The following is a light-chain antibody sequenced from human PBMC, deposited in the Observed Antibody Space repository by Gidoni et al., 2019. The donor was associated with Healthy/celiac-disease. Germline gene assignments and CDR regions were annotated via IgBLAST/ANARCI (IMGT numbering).Light chain of an antibody. CDR1: QSLVYSDGSTC. CDR2: KVS. CDR3: MQDTHRPLIT. Sequence: VVMTQPPLSLLDNCGQPASCSCRSSQSLVYSDGSTCLNRFQQMPGRSTGRLIYKVSDRDSGVPDRFIGGGAGANFTLKISSVEAEDVGVYYCMQDTHRPLITFGQGTQLEIK. V-gene: IGKV2-30*01. J-gene: IGKJ5*01.